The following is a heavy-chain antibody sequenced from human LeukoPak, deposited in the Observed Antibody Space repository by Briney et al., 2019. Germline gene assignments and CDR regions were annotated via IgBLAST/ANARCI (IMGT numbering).Heavy chain of an antibody. CDR1: GFTFSNYA. Sequence: GGSLRLSCADSGFTFSNYAMSWVRQAPGKGLEWVSVISGSGGNTNYADSVKGRFTISRDNSKNTLYLQMNSLRAEDTAVYYCAKASAMIVVVSKHFDYWGQGTLVTVSS. V-gene: IGHV3-23*01. J-gene: IGHJ4*02. D-gene: IGHD3-22*01. CDR2: ISGSGGNT. CDR3: AKASAMIVVVSKHFDY.